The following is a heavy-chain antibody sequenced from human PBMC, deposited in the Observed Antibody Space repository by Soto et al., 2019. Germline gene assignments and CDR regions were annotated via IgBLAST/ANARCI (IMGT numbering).Heavy chain of an antibody. CDR3: ARGPPPYGCNGNWFDP. CDR2: ISSNGGST. J-gene: IGHJ5*02. V-gene: IGHV3-64*01. CDR1: GFTFSSYA. Sequence: EVQLVESGGGLVQPGGSLRLSCAASGFTFSSYAMHWVRQAPGKGLEYVSAISSNGGSTYYANSVKGRFTISRDNSKNPLYLQMGSLRAEDMAVYYCARGPPPYGCNGNWFDPWGQGTLVTVSS. D-gene: IGHD2-8*01.